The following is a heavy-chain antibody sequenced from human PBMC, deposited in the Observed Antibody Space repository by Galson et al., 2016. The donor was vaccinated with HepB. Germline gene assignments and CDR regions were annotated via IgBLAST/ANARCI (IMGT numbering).Heavy chain of an antibody. CDR1: GYTFSNYG. Sequence: SVKVSCKASGYTFSNYGVTWVRQAPGQGLEWMGWISAYNGDTNYAQRLQGRLTMTTDTSTSTAYMEMRGLTSDDTAVYYCVRGSSRVRTDFWGQGTLVTVSS. V-gene: IGHV1-18*01. CDR3: VRGSSRVRTDF. J-gene: IGHJ4*02. D-gene: IGHD3-10*01. CDR2: ISAYNGDT.